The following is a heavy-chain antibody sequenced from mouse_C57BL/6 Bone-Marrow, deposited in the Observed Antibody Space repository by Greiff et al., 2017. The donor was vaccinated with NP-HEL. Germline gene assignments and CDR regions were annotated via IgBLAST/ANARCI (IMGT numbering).Heavy chain of an antibody. CDR1: GYTFTSYW. CDR3: ARRATSGWFAY. V-gene: IGHV1-52*01. J-gene: IGHJ3*01. D-gene: IGHD3-1*01. CDR2: IYPSDSET. Sequence: QVQLQQPGAELVRPGSSVKLSCKASGYTFTSYWMHWVKQRPIQGLEWIGNIYPSDSETHYNQKFKDKATLTVDKSSSTAYMQLSSLTSEDSAVYYCARRATSGWFAYWGQGTLVTVSA.